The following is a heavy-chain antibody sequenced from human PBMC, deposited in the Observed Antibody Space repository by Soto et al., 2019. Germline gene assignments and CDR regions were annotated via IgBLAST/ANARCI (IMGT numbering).Heavy chain of an antibody. J-gene: IGHJ4*02. CDR3: ARRFAWQLPFDA. CDR2: IFHTGTT. V-gene: IGHV4-39*02. CDR1: GESMTSTNHY. Sequence: QLHLQESGPGLVRPSETLSLTCTVSGESMTSTNHYWGWIRQPPGKGLEWVATIFHTGTTYYNPSLRSGVSISVDTSKTHFSRRLNSVTAADTAFYFCARRFAWQLPFDAWGQGTLVTVSS. D-gene: IGHD6-6*01.